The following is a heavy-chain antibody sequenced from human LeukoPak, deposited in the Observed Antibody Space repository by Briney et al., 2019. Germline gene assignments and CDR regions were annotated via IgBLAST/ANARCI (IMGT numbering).Heavy chain of an antibody. CDR3: AKDFRIGYSAHFDY. V-gene: IGHV3-23*01. D-gene: IGHD2-21*01. CDR1: GFTFRSHA. Sequence: GGSLRLSCVGSGFTFRSHAMNWVRQAPEKGLEFVSGIYENGGTTYYADSVKGRFSISRDNSKNTLYLQMDSLRGEDTAIYYCAKDFRIGYSAHFDYWGREPRSPSPQ. J-gene: IGHJ4*02. CDR2: IYENGGTT.